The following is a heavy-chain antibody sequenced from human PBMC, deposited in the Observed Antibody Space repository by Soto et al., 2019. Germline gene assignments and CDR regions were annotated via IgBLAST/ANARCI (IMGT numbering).Heavy chain of an antibody. J-gene: IGHJ3*02. Sequence: QVQLVESGGGVIQPGRSLRLSCAASGFTFSSYAMHWVRQAPGKGLEWVAVKSYDGSNKYYADSVKGRFTISRDNSKNTLYLQMNSLRAEDTAVYYCARGQGSGYAFDIWGQGTMVTVSS. CDR2: KSYDGSNK. CDR1: GFTFSSYA. D-gene: IGHD5-12*01. CDR3: ARGQGSGYAFDI. V-gene: IGHV3-30-3*01.